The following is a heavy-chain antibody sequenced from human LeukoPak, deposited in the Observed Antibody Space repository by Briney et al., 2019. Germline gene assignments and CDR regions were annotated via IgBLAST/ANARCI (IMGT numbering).Heavy chain of an antibody. CDR3: ARDGIVGATAFDY. CDR1: GFTFSSYE. V-gene: IGHV3-21*01. D-gene: IGHD1-26*01. J-gene: IGHJ4*02. Sequence: PGGSLRLSCAASGFTFSSYEMNWVRQAPGKGLEWVSSISSSNSYIYYADSVKGRFTISRDNAKNSLNLQMNSLRAEDTAVYYCARDGIVGATAFDYWGQGTLVTVSS. CDR2: ISSSNSYI.